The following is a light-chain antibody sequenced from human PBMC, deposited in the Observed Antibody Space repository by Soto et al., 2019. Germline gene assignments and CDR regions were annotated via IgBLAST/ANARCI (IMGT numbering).Light chain of an antibody. CDR2: AAS. J-gene: IGKJ5*01. CDR3: QQSYSTLAIT. Sequence: IQMTQSPSSLSASVGARVTITCRASQGIRNDLGWYQQKPGKAPKLLIYAASSLQSGVPSRFSGSGSGTDFTLTISSLQPEDFATYYCQQSYSTLAITFGQGTRLEI. V-gene: IGKV1-39*01. CDR1: QGIRND.